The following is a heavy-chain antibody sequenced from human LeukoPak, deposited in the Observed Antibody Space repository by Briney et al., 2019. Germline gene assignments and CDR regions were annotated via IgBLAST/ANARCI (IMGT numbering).Heavy chain of an antibody. CDR2: FDAEDGET. J-gene: IGHJ5*02. V-gene: IGHV1-24*01. D-gene: IGHD3-9*01. Sequence: ASVKVSCKVSGYTLTELSMHWVRQAPGKGLEWMGGFDAEDGETIYAQKFQGRVTMTEDTSTDTAYMELSSLRSEDTAVYYCATNYDILTGYYGTAPFDPWGQGTLVTVSS. CDR1: GYTLTELS. CDR3: ATNYDILTGYYGTAPFDP.